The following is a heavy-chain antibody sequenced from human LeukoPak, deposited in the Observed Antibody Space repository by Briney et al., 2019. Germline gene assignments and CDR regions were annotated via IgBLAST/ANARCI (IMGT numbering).Heavy chain of an antibody. CDR1: GFSLSDYA. V-gene: IGHV3-30*04. D-gene: IGHD6-13*01. Sequence: GEFLRLSCVASGFSLSDYAMHWVRQAPGKGLEWVAVISADGRDKYYIDSVRGRFTISRDNSKTTVFLQMNSLEVEDTAVYYCATPLTSKWSSSWYSGHFDYWGQGALVTVSS. CDR3: ATPLTSKWSSSWYSGHFDY. CDR2: ISADGRDK. J-gene: IGHJ4*02.